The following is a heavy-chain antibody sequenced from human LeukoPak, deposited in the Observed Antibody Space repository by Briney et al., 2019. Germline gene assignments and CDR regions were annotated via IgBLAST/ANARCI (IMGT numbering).Heavy chain of an antibody. CDR3: AKRGVVIRVILVGFHKEAYYFDS. J-gene: IGHJ4*02. CDR2: ISDSGGST. CDR1: GLTLSNYG. Sequence: GGSLRLSCAVSGLTLSNYGMSWVRQAPGKGLEWVAGISDSGGSTNYADSVKGRFTISRDNPKNTLYLQMNSLRAEDTAVYFCAKRGVVIRVILVGFHKEAYYFDSWGQGALVNVSS. V-gene: IGHV3-23*01. D-gene: IGHD3-22*01.